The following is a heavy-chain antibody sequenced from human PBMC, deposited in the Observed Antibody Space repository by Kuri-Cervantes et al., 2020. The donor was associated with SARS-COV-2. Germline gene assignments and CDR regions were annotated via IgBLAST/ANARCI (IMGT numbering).Heavy chain of an antibody. CDR3: AKDRVGVQDF. D-gene: IGHD2-21*01. CDR1: GFTFSNYA. CDR2: ISYDGNNK. V-gene: IGHV3-30-3*01. J-gene: IGHJ4*02. Sequence: GESLKISCAASGFTFSNYAIHWVRQAPGKGLAWVAVISYDGNNKYYADSVKGRFTISRDDSKNTLYLQMKSLRSEDTAMYYCAKDRVGVQDFWGQGTLVTVSS.